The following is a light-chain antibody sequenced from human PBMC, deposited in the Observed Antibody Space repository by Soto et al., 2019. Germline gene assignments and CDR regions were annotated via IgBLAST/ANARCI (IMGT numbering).Light chain of an antibody. CDR1: SSKIGSDY. CDR2: RNN. V-gene: IGLV1-47*01. J-gene: IGLJ1*01. Sequence: CVRTQPPSASGAPGQRAAISCSGSSSKIGSDYVYWYQQFPGTAPKLLIYRNNQRPSGVPDRFSGSKSGTSASLAISGLRSEDEADYYCAAWDDSLSGYVFGTGTKVTVL. CDR3: AAWDDSLSGYV.